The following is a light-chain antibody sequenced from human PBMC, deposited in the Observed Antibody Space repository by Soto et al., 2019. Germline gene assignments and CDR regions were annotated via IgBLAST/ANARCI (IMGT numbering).Light chain of an antibody. CDR2: GAS. CDR3: QQLNTLPFT. Sequence: EIVMTQSPATLSVSPGERVTLSCRARQSVGSNLAWYQQKPGQAPRLLIYGASNRATGIPDRFSGSGSGTDFTLTISGLLPEDFATYHCQQLNTLPFTFGQGTRLEIK. V-gene: IGKV3D-15*01. CDR1: QSVGSN. J-gene: IGKJ5*01.